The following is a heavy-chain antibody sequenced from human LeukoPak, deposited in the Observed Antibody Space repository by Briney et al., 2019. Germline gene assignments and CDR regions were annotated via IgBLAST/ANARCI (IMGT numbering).Heavy chain of an antibody. J-gene: IGHJ4*02. CDR2: ISGSGGST. Sequence: PGGSLRLSCAASGFTFSSYAMSWVRQAPGKGLEWVSAISGSGGSTYYEDSVKGRFTISRDNSKNTLYLQMNSLRAEDTVVYYCAKDMEDIVATDRVDYWGQGTLVTVSS. V-gene: IGHV3-23*01. D-gene: IGHD5-12*01. CDR1: GFTFSSYA. CDR3: AKDMEDIVATDRVDY.